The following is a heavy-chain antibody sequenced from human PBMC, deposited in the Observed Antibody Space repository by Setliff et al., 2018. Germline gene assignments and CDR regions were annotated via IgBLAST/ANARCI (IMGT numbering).Heavy chain of an antibody. CDR2: ISSSSSYI. J-gene: IGHJ6*03. D-gene: IGHD3-10*01. CDR1: GFTFSSYS. Sequence: GGSLRLSCAASGFTFSSYSMNWVRQAPGKGLEWVSSISSSSSYIYYADSVKGRFTISRDNAKNSLYLQMNSLRAEDTAVYYCARDSSGSYYNVYYYYYYYMDVWGKGTTVTV. V-gene: IGHV3-21*01. CDR3: ARDSSGSYYNVYYYYYYYMDV.